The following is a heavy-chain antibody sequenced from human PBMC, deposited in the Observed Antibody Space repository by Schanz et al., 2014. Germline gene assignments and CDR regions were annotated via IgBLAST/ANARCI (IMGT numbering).Heavy chain of an antibody. CDR1: GFTFSSYD. Sequence: QVQLVESGGGVVQPGRSLRLSCVASGFTFSSYDVFWVRQAPGKGLEWVAILWHDGSKKYYADSVKGRFTISRDNSKNTLYLQMNSLRVEDTAVYYCAASSGWHPSTDYWGQGTLVTVSS. J-gene: IGHJ4*02. CDR2: LWHDGSKK. CDR3: AASSGWHPSTDY. V-gene: IGHV3-33*01. D-gene: IGHD6-19*01.